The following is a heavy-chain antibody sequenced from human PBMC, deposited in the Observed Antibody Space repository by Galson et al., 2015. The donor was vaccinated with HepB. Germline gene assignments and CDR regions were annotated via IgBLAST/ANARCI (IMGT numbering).Heavy chain of an antibody. Sequence: SVKVSCKASGYTFTSYAMHWVRQAPGQRLEWMGWINAGNGNTKYSQKFQGRVTITRDTSASTAYMELSSLRSEDTAVYYCAGGMGFYDFWSGYYTKVGYFDYWGQGTLVTVSS. J-gene: IGHJ4*02. CDR3: AGGMGFYDFWSGYYTKVGYFDY. D-gene: IGHD3-3*01. CDR1: GYTFTSYA. V-gene: IGHV1-3*01. CDR2: INAGNGNT.